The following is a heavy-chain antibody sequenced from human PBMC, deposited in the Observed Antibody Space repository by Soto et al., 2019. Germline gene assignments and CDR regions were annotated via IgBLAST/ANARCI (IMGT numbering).Heavy chain of an antibody. CDR1: GFTFSRFE. CDR2: ISSSGSTA. D-gene: IGHD3-10*01. Sequence: GGSLRLSCGASGFTFSRFELHWVRQAPGKGLEWISYISSSGSTAYYASSVEGRFTISRDNANNSVYLQMDSLRAEDTALYYCTRAAWFPYLSFYWGQGALVTVSS. V-gene: IGHV3-48*03. CDR3: TRAAWFPYLSFY. J-gene: IGHJ4*02.